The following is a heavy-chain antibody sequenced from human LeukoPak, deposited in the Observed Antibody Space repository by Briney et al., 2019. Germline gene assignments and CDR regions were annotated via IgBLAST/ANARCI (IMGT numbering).Heavy chain of an antibody. Sequence: GGSLRLSCAASGFTFSRYGMHWVRQAPGKGLEWVAVIWYDGSNKYYADSVKGRFTISRDNSKNTLYLQMNSLRAEDTAVYYCARDLRENKNSGSHLDYWGQGTLVTVSS. CDR3: ARDLRENKNSGSHLDY. V-gene: IGHV3-33*01. CDR2: IWYDGSNK. CDR1: GFTFSRYG. J-gene: IGHJ4*02. D-gene: IGHD1-26*01.